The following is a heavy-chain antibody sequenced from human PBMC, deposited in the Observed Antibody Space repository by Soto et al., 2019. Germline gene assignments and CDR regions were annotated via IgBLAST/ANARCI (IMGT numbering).Heavy chain of an antibody. V-gene: IGHV4-59*01. CDR1: GGSISSYY. CDR3: ARSDGRY. Sequence: SETLSLTCAVYGGSISSYYWSWIRQPPGKGLEWIGYIYYSGSTNYNPSLKSRVTISVDTSKNQFSLKLSSVTAADTAVYYCARSDGRYWGQGTLVTVSS. J-gene: IGHJ4*02. CDR2: IYYSGST.